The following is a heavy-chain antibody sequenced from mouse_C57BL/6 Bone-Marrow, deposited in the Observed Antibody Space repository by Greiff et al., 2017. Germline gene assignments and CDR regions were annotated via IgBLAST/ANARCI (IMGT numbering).Heavy chain of an antibody. CDR2: IYPRSGNT. D-gene: IGHD1-1*01. CDR3: ARGGHYYGSSFFAY. CDR1: GYTFTSYG. V-gene: IGHV1-81*01. J-gene: IGHJ3*01. Sequence: VQLQQSGAELARPGASVKLSCKASGYTFTSYGISWVKQRTGQGLEWIGEIYPRSGNTYYNEKFKGKATLTADTSSSTAYMELLSLTSEDSAVYFCARGGHYYGSSFFAYWGQGTLGTVSA.